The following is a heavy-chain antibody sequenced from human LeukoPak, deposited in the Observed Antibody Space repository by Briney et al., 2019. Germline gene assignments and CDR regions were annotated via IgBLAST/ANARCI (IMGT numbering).Heavy chain of an antibody. D-gene: IGHD1-26*01. CDR1: GGSINNYY. CDR2: VYDSGST. V-gene: IGHV4-59*08. J-gene: IGHJ4*02. CDR3: ARHGGSYSFDY. Sequence: SETLSLTCTVSGGSINNYYWSWIRQPPGKGLEWIGYVYDSGSTNYNPSLKSRVTISIDTSTNQFPLKMTSVTASDTALYYCARHGGSYSFDYWGQGTLVTVSS.